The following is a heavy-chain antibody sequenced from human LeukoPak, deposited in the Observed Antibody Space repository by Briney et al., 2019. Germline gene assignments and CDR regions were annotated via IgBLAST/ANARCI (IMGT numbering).Heavy chain of an antibody. CDR3: ARSQEGATLSDMDV. CDR1: GGTFSSYA. Sequence: GSSVKVSCKASGGTFSSYAISWVRQAPGQGLEWMGGIIPIFGTANYAQKFQGRVTITADESTSTAYMELSSLRSEDTAVYYCARSQEGATLSDMDVWGKGTTVTVSS. J-gene: IGHJ6*03. CDR2: IIPIFGTA. V-gene: IGHV1-69*01. D-gene: IGHD3-16*02.